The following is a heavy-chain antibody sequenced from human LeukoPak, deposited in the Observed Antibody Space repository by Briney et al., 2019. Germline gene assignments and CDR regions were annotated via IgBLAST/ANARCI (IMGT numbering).Heavy chain of an antibody. V-gene: IGHV1-2*02. D-gene: IGHD5-18*01. CDR1: GYTFTGYY. J-gene: IGHJ6*03. CDR3: AGRGYSYGYQDMDV. Sequence: GASVKVSCKASGYTFTGYYMHWVRQAPGQGLEWMGWINTNSGGTNYAQKFQGRVTMTRDKSISTAYMELSRLRSDDTAVYYCAGRGYSYGYQDMDVWGKGTTVTVSS. CDR2: INTNSGGT.